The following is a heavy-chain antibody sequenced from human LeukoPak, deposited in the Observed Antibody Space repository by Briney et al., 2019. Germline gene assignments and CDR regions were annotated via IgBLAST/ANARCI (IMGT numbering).Heavy chain of an antibody. CDR2: IYYSGST. Sequence: SETLSLTCTVSGASISRYYWSWIRQPPGKGLEWIGYIYYSGSTNYNPSLKSRVTISVDTSENQLSLKLSSVTAADTALYYCARAHTSSWYMDYWGQGTLVTVSS. D-gene: IGHD6-13*01. J-gene: IGHJ4*02. CDR1: GASISRYY. CDR3: ARAHTSSWYMDY. V-gene: IGHV4-59*01.